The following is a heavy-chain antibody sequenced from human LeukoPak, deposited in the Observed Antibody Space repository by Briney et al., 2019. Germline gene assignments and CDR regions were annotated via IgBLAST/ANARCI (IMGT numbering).Heavy chain of an antibody. J-gene: IGHJ4*02. CDR3: AKEYCSSTSCYFHYSDY. D-gene: IGHD2-2*01. CDR1: GFTFSSYA. V-gene: IGHV3-23*01. CDR2: ISGSGGST. Sequence: GGSLRLSCAASGFTFSSYAMSWVRQAPGKGLEWVSAISGSGGSTYYADSVKGRFTISRDNSKNTLYLQMNSLRAEDTAVYYCAKEYCSSTSCYFHYSDYWGQGTLVTVSS.